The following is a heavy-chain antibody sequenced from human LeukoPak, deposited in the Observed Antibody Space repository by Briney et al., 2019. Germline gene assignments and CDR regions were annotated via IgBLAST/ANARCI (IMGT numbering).Heavy chain of an antibody. Sequence: PSETLSLTCTVSGGSIRNYYWSWIRQPAGKGLEWIGRIYTSGSTNYNPSLKSRVTISVDTSKNQFSLKLSSVTAADTAVYYCARFPAAAADAFDIWGQGTMVTVSS. CDR1: GGSIRNYY. V-gene: IGHV4-4*07. J-gene: IGHJ3*02. CDR2: IYTSGST. D-gene: IGHD6-13*01. CDR3: ARFPAAAADAFDI.